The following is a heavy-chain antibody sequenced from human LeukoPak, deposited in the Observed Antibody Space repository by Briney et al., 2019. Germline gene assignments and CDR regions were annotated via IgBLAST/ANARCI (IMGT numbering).Heavy chain of an antibody. Sequence: PGGSLRLSCAGSGFTFGTYAMSWVRQAPGKGLEWVSVISGSGGRTHYADSVKGRFTISRDSFKNTVHLQMNSLRAEDTALYYCAKFEAGSDAFDIWGQGTMVTVSS. V-gene: IGHV3-23*01. CDR1: GFTFGTYA. CDR3: AKFEAGSDAFDI. D-gene: IGHD1-26*01. J-gene: IGHJ3*02. CDR2: ISGSGGRT.